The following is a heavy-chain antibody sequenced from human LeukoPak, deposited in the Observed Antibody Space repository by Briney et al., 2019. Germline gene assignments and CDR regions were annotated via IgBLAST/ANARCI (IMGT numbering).Heavy chain of an antibody. V-gene: IGHV3-23*01. CDR1: GFIFSSCA. D-gene: IGHD6-19*01. CDR3: AVAVVGGHDY. CDR2: ISGSGGST. Sequence: GGSLRLSCAASGFIFSSCAMSWVRQAPGKGLEWVSAISGSGGSTYYADSVKGRFTISRDNSKNTLYLQMNSLRDEDTAVYYCAVAVVGGHDYWGQGTLVTVSS. J-gene: IGHJ4*02.